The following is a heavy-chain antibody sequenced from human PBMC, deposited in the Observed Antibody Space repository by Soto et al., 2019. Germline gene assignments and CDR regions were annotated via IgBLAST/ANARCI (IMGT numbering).Heavy chain of an antibody. CDR2: MKKDGSQK. V-gene: IGHV3-7*01. J-gene: IGHJ5*02. CDR3: ARDWFDA. Sequence: GGSLRLSCVASGFTFSNYWMSWVRQAPGKGLEWVANMKKDGSQKYYVDSVKGRFTISRDNARNSLYLQMNSLRVEDTAVYYCARDWFDAWGQGTLVTVSS. CDR1: GFTFSNYW.